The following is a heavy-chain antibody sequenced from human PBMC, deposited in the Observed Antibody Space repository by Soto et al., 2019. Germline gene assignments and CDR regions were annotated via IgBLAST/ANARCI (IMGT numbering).Heavy chain of an antibody. J-gene: IGHJ4*02. CDR1: GFTFSSYG. V-gene: IGHV3-33*01. CDR3: ARGGFYGSGSPPGGY. D-gene: IGHD3-10*01. CDR2: IWYDGSNK. Sequence: QVQLVESGGGVVQPGRSLRLSCAASGFTFSSYGMHWVRQAPGKGLEWVAVIWYDGSNKYYADSVKGRFTISRDNSKNTLYLQMNSLRAEDTAVYYCARGGFYGSGSPPGGYWGQGTLVTVSS.